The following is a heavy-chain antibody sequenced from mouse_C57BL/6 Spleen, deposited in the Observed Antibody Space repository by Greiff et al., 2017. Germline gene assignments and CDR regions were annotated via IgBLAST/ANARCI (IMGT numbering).Heavy chain of an antibody. J-gene: IGHJ2*01. CDR1: GYTFTSYW. V-gene: IGHV1-64*01. CDR2: IHPNSGST. Sequence: QVQLQQPGAELVKPGASVKLSCKASGYTFTSYWMHWVKQRPGQGLEWIGMIHPNSGSTNYNEKFKSKATLTVDKSSSTAYMLLSSLTSEDSAVYYCARTEFTTVVATDYWGQGTTLTVSS. D-gene: IGHD1-1*01. CDR3: ARTEFTTVVATDY.